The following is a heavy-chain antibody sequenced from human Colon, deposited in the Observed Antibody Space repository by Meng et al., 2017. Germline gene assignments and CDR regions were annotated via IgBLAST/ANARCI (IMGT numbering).Heavy chain of an antibody. CDR3: ARERLSSGWYGGRWFDP. V-gene: IGHV4-34*01. CDR1: GGSFSGYY. Sequence: QVPVQQWGAGLVEPSETLSLTCSVYGGSFSGYYWSWIRQPPGKGLEWIGEINHSGSTNYNPSLKSRVTISVDTSKNQFSLKLSSVTAADTAVYYCARERLSSGWYGGRWFDPWGQGTLVTVSS. J-gene: IGHJ5*02. CDR2: INHSGST. D-gene: IGHD6-19*01.